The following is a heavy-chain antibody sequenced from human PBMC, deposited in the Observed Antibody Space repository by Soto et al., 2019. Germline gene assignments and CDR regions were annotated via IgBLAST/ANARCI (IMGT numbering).Heavy chain of an antibody. J-gene: IGHJ4*02. Sequence: TSETLSLTCTVSGGSISSSSYYWGWIRQPPGKGLEWIGSIYYSGSTYYNPSLKSRVTISVDTSKNQFSLKLSSVTAADTAVYYCARHPPYDTTNDYWGQGTLVTVSS. CDR1: GGSISSSSYY. CDR2: IYYSGST. CDR3: ARHPPYDTTNDY. D-gene: IGHD1-1*01. V-gene: IGHV4-39*01.